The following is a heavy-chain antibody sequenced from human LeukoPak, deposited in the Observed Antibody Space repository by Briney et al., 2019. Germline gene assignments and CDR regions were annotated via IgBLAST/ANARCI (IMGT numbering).Heavy chain of an antibody. CDR1: GYTFTSYA. Sequence: ASVKVSCKASGYTFTSYAMHWVRQAPGQRLEWMGWINAGNGNTKYSQKFQGRVTITRDTSASTAYMELSSLRSEDTAVYYCARGYSSSWYSAFDHWGQGTLVTVSS. CDR3: ARGYSSSWYSAFDH. CDR2: INAGNGNT. J-gene: IGHJ4*02. D-gene: IGHD6-13*01. V-gene: IGHV1-3*01.